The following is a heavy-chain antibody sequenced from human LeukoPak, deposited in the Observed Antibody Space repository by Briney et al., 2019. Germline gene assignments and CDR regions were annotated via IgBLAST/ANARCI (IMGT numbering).Heavy chain of an antibody. CDR2: IWYDGSNK. CDR1: GFTFSNYG. V-gene: IGHV3-30*02. J-gene: IGHJ4*02. D-gene: IGHD3-10*01. Sequence: GGSLRLSCAASGFTFSNYGMHWVRQAPGKGLEWVAVIWYDGSNKYYGDSVKGRFTISRDNSKNTLYLQMNSLRAEDTAVYYCAKDRGCITYYFDYWGQGTLVTVSS. CDR3: AKDRGCITYYFDY.